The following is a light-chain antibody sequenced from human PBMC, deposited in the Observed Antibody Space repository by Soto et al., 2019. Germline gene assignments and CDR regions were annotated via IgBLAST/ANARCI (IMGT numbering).Light chain of an antibody. J-gene: IGKJ1*01. CDR1: HTISSSY. V-gene: IGKV3-20*01. CDR3: QQYGSAPPWT. Sequence: IILTQWPATLALSPGERAALYYRAIHTISSSYLAWYQQKPGQAPRLLIDGASRRATVIPDRFSGSGSGTDFTLTISRLEPEDFAVYYCQQYGSAPPWTFAQGTKVDIK. CDR2: GAS.